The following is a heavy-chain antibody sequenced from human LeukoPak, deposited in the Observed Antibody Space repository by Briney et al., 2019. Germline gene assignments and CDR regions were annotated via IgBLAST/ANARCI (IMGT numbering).Heavy chain of an antibody. CDR3: ARVRGDHTYYYDSGSYLDY. CDR1: GFTFSSYA. Sequence: GGSLRLSCAASGFTFSSYALHWVRQAPGKGLEWVAVISYDGSNKYYADSVRGRFTISRDNSKSTLYLQMNSLRTEDTALFYCARVRGDHTYYYDSGSYLDYWGQGTLVTVSS. J-gene: IGHJ4*02. D-gene: IGHD3-10*01. V-gene: IGHV3-30-3*01. CDR2: ISYDGSNK.